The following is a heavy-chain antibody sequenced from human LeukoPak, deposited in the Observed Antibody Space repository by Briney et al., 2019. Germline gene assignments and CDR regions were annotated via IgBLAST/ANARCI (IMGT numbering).Heavy chain of an antibody. CDR2: INPNSGGT. D-gene: IGHD6-19*01. CDR1: GYTFTGYY. J-gene: IGHJ3*02. Sequence: GASVKVSCKASGYTFTGYYMHWVRQAPGQGLEWMGWINPNSGGTNYAQKFQGWVTMTRDTSISTAYMELSRLRSDDTAVYYCARDRRIASSISIAVADPDAFDIWGQGTMVTVSS. CDR3: ARDRRIASSISIAVADPDAFDI. V-gene: IGHV1-2*04.